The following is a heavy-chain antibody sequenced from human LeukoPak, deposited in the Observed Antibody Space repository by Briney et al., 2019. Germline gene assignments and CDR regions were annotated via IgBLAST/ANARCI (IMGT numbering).Heavy chain of an antibody. V-gene: IGHV3-30*02. D-gene: IGHD2-15*01. CDR3: AKDLDCSGGTCHKAFDC. Sequence: PGGSLRLSCVASGFTLSTYGMHWVRQAPGKGLEWVAFIRYDGSDKFYGDSVKGRFTTSRDKSKNTLYLQMSRLRVEDTAVYYCAKDLDCSGGTCHKAFDCWGQGTLVTVSS. J-gene: IGHJ4*02. CDR2: IRYDGSDK. CDR1: GFTLSTYG.